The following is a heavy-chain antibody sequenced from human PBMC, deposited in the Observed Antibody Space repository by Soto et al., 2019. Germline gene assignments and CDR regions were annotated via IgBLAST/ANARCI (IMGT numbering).Heavy chain of an antibody. V-gene: IGHV4-30-4*01. Sequence: QVQLQESGPGLVKPSQTLSLTCTVSGGSISSGDYYWSWIRQPPGKGLEWIGYIYYSGSTYYNPSLKSRVTISVDTSKNQFSLKLSSVTAADTAVYYCARVGYYYDSSGYLVFDYWGQGTLVTVSS. D-gene: IGHD3-22*01. CDR1: GGSISSGDYY. CDR2: IYYSGST. J-gene: IGHJ4*02. CDR3: ARVGYYYDSSGYLVFDY.